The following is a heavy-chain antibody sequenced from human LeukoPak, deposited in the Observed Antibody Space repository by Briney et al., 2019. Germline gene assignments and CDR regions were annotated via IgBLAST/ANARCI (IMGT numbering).Heavy chain of an antibody. D-gene: IGHD5-12*01. CDR2: ISGGSNSI. J-gene: IGHJ3*02. CDR3: ARVGSSGYGLI. CDR1: GFTFSAYG. Sequence: GGSLRLSCAVSGFTFSAYGMNWVRQAPGKGLEWISYISGGSNSIYYADSVKGRFTISRDNAKNSVYLQMNSLREEDTAVYYCARVGSSGYGLIWGQGTMVTVSS. V-gene: IGHV3-48*02.